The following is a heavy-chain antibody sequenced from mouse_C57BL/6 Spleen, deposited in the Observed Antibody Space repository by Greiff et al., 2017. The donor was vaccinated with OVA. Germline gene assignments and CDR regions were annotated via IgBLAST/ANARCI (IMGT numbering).Heavy chain of an antibody. CDR3: ARGAITTVGPRFAY. CDR1: GYTFTSYW. Sequence: QVQLQQPGAELVMPGASVKLSCKASGYTFTSYWMHWVKQRPGQGLEWIGEIDPSDSYTNYNQKFKGKSTLTVDKSSSTAYMQLSSLTSEDSAVYYCARGAITTVGPRFAYWGQGTLVTVSA. D-gene: IGHD1-1*01. V-gene: IGHV1-69*01. CDR2: IDPSDSYT. J-gene: IGHJ3*01.